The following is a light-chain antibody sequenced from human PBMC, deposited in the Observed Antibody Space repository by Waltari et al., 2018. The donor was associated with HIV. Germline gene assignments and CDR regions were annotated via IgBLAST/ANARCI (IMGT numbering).Light chain of an antibody. CDR2: DDS. CDR1: HHGTKD. Sequence: SYALTQAPSVSVAPGQTATIACIGHHHGTKDVHWYRQRPGQAPEVVVHDDSDRPSEIPDRISGSNSGDMATLTIESVESDDEAIYYCQVWDTNDDWVFGGGTRVTVL. J-gene: IGLJ3*02. CDR3: QVWDTNDDWV. V-gene: IGLV3-21*02.